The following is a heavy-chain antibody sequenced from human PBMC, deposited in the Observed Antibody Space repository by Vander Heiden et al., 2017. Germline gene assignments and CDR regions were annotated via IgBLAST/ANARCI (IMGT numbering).Heavy chain of an antibody. D-gene: IGHD3-10*01. CDR3: ARDRWFGELLVNDY. J-gene: IGHJ4*02. Sequence: QVQLQESGPGLVRPSETLSLTCAVCGYSISSGYYWGWLRQPPGKGLEWIGSIYHSGSTYYNPSLKSRVTISVDTSKNQFSLKLSSVTAADTAVYYCARDRWFGELLVNDYWGQGTLVTVSS. CDR1: GYSISSGYY. CDR2: IYHSGST. V-gene: IGHV4-38-2*02.